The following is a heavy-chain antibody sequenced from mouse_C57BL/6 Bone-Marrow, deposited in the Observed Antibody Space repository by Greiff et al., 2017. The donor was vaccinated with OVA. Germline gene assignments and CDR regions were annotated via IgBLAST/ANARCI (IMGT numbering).Heavy chain of an antibody. V-gene: IGHV5-6*01. CDR1: GFTFSSYG. D-gene: IGHD4-1*01. Sequence: EVKLVESGGDLVKPGGSLKLSCAASGFTFSSYGMSWVRQTPDKRLEWVATISSGGSYTYYPDSVKGRFTISRDNAKNTLYLQMSSLKSEDTAMYYCASNWDLAYWGQGTLVTVSA. CDR2: ISSGGSYT. J-gene: IGHJ3*01. CDR3: ASNWDLAY.